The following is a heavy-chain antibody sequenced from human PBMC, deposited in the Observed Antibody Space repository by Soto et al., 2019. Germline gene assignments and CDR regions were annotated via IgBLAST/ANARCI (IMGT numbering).Heavy chain of an antibody. J-gene: IGHJ4*02. CDR3: ARVDYDSSGAIDY. V-gene: IGHV4-59*01. CDR2: IYYSGST. D-gene: IGHD3-22*01. Sequence: SETLSLTCTVSGGSIISYYWSWIRQPPGKGLEWIGYIYYSGSTNYNPSLKSRVTISVDTSKNQFSLKLSSVTAADTAVYYCARVDYDSSGAIDYWGQGTLVTVSS. CDR1: GGSIISYY.